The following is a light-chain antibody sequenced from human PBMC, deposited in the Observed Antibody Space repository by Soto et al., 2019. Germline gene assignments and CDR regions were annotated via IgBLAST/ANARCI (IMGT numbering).Light chain of an antibody. CDR3: QQYYNWPRT. CDR2: GAS. V-gene: IGKV3-15*01. Sequence: EMVMTQSPATLSVSPGDGATLSCRASQSVGSNLAWFQQKPGQAPRLLIYGASTRATGIAARFSGSGSGTEFTLTISSLHSEDFAVYYCQQYYNWPRTFGQGTKVEIK. J-gene: IGKJ2*01. CDR1: QSVGSN.